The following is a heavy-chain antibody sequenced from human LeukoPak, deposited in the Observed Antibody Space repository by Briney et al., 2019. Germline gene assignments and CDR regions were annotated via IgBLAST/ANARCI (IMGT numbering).Heavy chain of an antibody. CDR3: ARQMAYYYDSSGYYNWFDP. D-gene: IGHD3-22*01. CDR2: IYYSGST. Sequence: PSETLSLTCTVSGGSISSSSYYWGWIRQPPGKGLEWIGSIYYSGSTYYNPSLKSRVTIPVDTSKNQFSLKLSSVTAADTAVYYCARQMAYYYDSSGYYNWFDPWGQGTLVTVSS. CDR1: GGSISSSSYY. V-gene: IGHV4-39*01. J-gene: IGHJ5*02.